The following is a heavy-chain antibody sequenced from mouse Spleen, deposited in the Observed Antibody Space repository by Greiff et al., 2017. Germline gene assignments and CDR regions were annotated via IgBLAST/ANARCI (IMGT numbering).Heavy chain of an antibody. D-gene: IGHD2-10*02. Sequence: VQLQQSGPELVKPGASVKISCKASGYSFTGYYMHWVKQSSEKSLEWIGEINPSTGGTSYNQKFKGKATLTVDKSSSTAYMQLKSLTSEDSAVYYCARSGLVWSLDHWGQGTTLTVSS. CDR3: ARSGLVWSLDH. CDR2: INPSTGGT. CDR1: GYSFTGYY. J-gene: IGHJ2*01. V-gene: IGHV1-43*01.